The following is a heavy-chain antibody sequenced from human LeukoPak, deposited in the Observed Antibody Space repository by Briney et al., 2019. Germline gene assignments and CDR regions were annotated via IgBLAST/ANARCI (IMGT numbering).Heavy chain of an antibody. CDR1: GYTFTSYW. D-gene: IGHD3-22*01. J-gene: IGHJ4*02. CDR2: IYPGDSDT. V-gene: IGHV5-51*01. Sequence: GESLKISCKGSGYTFTSYWIGWVRPMPGKGLEWMGIIYPGDSDTKYSPSFQGQVTISADKSISTTYLQWSSLKASDTAMYYCARQNYRYDSSGHYFQDFWGQGTLVTVSS. CDR3: ARQNYRYDSSGHYFQDF.